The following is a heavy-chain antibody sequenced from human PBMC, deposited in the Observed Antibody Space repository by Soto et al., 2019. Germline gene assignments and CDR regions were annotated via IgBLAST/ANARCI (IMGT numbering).Heavy chain of an antibody. CDR2: INAGNGNT. D-gene: IGHD3-3*01. Sequence: QVQLVQSGAEVKKPGASVKVSCKASGYTFTSYAMHWVRQAPGQRLEWMGWINAGNGNTKYSQKFQGRVTITSDTSASTAYMELSSLRSEDTAVYYCARERREWFLTTYYYYGMDVWGQGTTVTVSS. V-gene: IGHV1-3*01. CDR1: GYTFTSYA. CDR3: ARERREWFLTTYYYYGMDV. J-gene: IGHJ6*02.